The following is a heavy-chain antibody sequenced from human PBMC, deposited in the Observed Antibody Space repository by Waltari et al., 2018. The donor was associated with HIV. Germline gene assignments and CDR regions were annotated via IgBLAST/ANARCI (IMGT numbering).Heavy chain of an antibody. Sequence: QVQLVQSGAEVKKPGASVKVSCKASGYTFTSYAMHWVRQAPGQRLEWMGWINAGNGNTKYSQKFQGRVTITRDTSASTAYMELSSLRSEDTAVYYCARVSAAPTYYYYGMDVWGQGTTVTVSS. CDR1: GYTFTSYA. CDR2: INAGNGNT. J-gene: IGHJ6*02. D-gene: IGHD6-6*01. V-gene: IGHV1-3*01. CDR3: ARVSAAPTYYYYGMDV.